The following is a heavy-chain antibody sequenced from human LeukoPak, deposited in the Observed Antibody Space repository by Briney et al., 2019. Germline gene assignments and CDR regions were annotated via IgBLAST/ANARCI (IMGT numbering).Heavy chain of an antibody. J-gene: IGHJ5*02. CDR1: GGSISSYY. V-gene: IGHV4-4*07. CDR2: IYTSGST. Sequence: SETLSLTCTVSGGSISSYYWSWIRQPAGKGLEWIGRIYTSGSTNYNPSLMSRVTMSVDTSKNQFSLKLSSVTAADTAVYYCARDRLYCSSTSCSAWFDPGGQGTLVTVSS. CDR3: ARDRLYCSSTSCSAWFDP. D-gene: IGHD2-2*01.